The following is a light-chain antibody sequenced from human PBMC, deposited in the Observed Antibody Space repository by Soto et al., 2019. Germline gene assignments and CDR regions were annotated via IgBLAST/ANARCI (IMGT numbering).Light chain of an antibody. CDR1: SSDVGAYDY. J-gene: IGLJ1*01. CDR3: SSYTSSSTRV. Sequence: QSALTQPASVSGSPGQSITISCTGTSSDVGAYDYVSWYQQHPDKAPKLMIYEVSTRPSGVSNRFSGSKSVNTATLTISGLKAEDEADYYCSSYTSSSTRVFGTGTKVTVL. V-gene: IGLV2-14*03. CDR2: EVS.